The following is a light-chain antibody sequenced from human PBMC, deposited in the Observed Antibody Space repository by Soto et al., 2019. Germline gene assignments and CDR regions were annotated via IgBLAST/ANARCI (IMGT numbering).Light chain of an antibody. CDR1: SSDVGGYNY. CDR2: EVS. J-gene: IGLJ1*01. V-gene: IGLV2-14*01. CDR3: SSYTSSSTLEV. Sequence: QSALTQPASVSGSPGQSITISCTGTSSDVGGYNYVSWYQQHPGKAPKLVIYEVSNRPSGVSNRFSGSKSGNTASLTISGLQAEDEADYYCSSYTSSSTLEVFGTGTQVTVL.